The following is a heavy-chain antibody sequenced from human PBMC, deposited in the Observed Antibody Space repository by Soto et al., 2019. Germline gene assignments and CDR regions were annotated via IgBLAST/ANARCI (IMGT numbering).Heavy chain of an antibody. J-gene: IGHJ1*01. D-gene: IGHD2-15*01. CDR3: AREENCSDGICYSEYFQR. Sequence: XSVKVSCKASVYIFTAYSMHWVRQAPGQGLEWMGVVNPSGGSTNYAQKFQGRITMTRDTSTSTVYMDLSSLTSEDTAVYYCAREENCSDGICYSEYFQRWGQGPLVTVSS. CDR1: VYIFTAYS. CDR2: VNPSGGST. V-gene: IGHV1-46*01.